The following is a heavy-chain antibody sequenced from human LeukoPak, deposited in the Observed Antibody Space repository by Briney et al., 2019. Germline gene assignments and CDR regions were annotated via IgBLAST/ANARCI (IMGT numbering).Heavy chain of an antibody. Sequence: PSETLSLTCTVSGGSISSYYWSWIRQPPGKGLEWIGYIYYSGSTNYNPSLKSRVTISVDTPKNQFSLKLSSVTAADTAVYYCARGDYYDSSGYYVEGFDYWGQGTLVTVSS. D-gene: IGHD3-22*01. CDR1: GGSISSYY. CDR2: IYYSGST. CDR3: ARGDYYDSSGYYVEGFDY. V-gene: IGHV4-59*01. J-gene: IGHJ4*02.